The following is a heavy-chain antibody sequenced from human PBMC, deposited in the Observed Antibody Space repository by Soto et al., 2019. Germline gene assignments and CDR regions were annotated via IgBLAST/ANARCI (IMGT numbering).Heavy chain of an antibody. CDR2: ISWNSGSI. J-gene: IGHJ6*02. D-gene: IGHD6-25*01. Sequence: HPGGSLRLSCAAPGFNFDDYAMHWVRQAPGKGLEWVSGISWNSGSIGYADSVKGRFTISRDNAKNSLYLQMNSLRAEDTALYYCAKDIDLRLRGYGMDVWGQGTTVTVSS. CDR3: AKDIDLRLRGYGMDV. CDR1: GFNFDDYA. V-gene: IGHV3-9*01.